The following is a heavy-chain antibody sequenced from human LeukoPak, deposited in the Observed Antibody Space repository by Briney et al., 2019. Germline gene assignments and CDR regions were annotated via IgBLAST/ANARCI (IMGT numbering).Heavy chain of an antibody. CDR1: GYTFTCYY. CDR3: AIAYIGYSYGYGYFDY. Sequence: ASVKVSFKCSGYTFTCYYMHWGRQAPGQGKGWKGGINLNSGGTNYAQKFQGRGTMARYTSISTAYMELCRLRSDDTAVYYCAIAYIGYSYGYGYFDYWGQGTLVTVSS. J-gene: IGHJ4*02. CDR2: INLNSGGT. V-gene: IGHV1-2*02. D-gene: IGHD5-18*01.